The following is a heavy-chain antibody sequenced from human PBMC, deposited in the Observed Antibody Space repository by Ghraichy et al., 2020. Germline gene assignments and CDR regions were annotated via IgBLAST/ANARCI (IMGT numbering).Heavy chain of an antibody. Sequence: SETLSLTCTVSGGSISSYYWSWIRQPPGKGLEWIGYIYYSGSTNYNPSLKSRVTISVDTSKNQFSLKLSSVTAADTAVYYCARDRGPSGMDVWGQGTTVTVSS. D-gene: IGHD3-10*01. CDR2: IYYSGST. CDR3: ARDRGPSGMDV. CDR1: GGSISSYY. V-gene: IGHV4-59*01. J-gene: IGHJ6*02.